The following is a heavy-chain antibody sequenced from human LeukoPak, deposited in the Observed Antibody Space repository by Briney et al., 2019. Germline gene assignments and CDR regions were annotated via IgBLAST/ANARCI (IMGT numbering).Heavy chain of an antibody. CDR1: GLTFNSYA. D-gene: IGHD2-15*01. CDR3: AKGRCSGGSCYGRGFDY. J-gene: IGHJ4*02. Sequence: PGGSLRLSCAASGLTFNSYAMSWVRQAPGKGLEWVSAISGSGGRTYYADSVKGRFTISRDNSKNTLHLQMNSLRAEDTAVYYCAKGRCSGGSCYGRGFDYWGQGTLVTVSS. V-gene: IGHV3-23*01. CDR2: ISGSGGRT.